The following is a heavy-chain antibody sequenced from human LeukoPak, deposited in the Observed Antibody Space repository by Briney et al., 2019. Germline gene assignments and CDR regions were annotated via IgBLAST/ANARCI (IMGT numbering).Heavy chain of an antibody. CDR3: ARDSRAGTHNWFDP. Sequence: SETLSLTCTVSGGSISSYYWSWIRQPAGKGLEWIGRIYTSGSTNYNPSLKSRVTMSVDTSKNQFSLKLSSVTAADTAVYYCARDSRAGTHNWFDPWGQGTLVTVSS. CDR1: GGSISSYY. CDR2: IYTSGST. J-gene: IGHJ5*02. D-gene: IGHD1-7*01. V-gene: IGHV4-4*07.